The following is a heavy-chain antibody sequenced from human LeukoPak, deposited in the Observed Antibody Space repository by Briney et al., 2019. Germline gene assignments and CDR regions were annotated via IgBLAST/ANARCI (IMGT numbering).Heavy chain of an antibody. CDR1: GFTFSSYS. Sequence: GGSLRLSCAASGFTFSSYSMNWVRQAPGKGLEWVSYITTSSDTIYYADSVKGRFTISRDNSKNTLYLQMNSLRAEDTAVYYCASSGYSSSWGLGYWGQGTLVTVSS. V-gene: IGHV3-48*01. CDR3: ASSGYSSSWGLGY. J-gene: IGHJ4*02. CDR2: ITTSSDTI. D-gene: IGHD6-13*01.